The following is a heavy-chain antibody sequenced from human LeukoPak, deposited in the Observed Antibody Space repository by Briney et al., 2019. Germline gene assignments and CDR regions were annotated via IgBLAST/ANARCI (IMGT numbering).Heavy chain of an antibody. CDR2: INEDGSLK. J-gene: IGHJ4*02. V-gene: IGHV3-7*01. Sequence: RGSPRLSCAASGFAFSNFWMSWVRQAPGKGPEWVANINEDGSLKNYVDSVEGRFTVSRDNAKNALDLQMNSLRLEDTAVYYCARDWAPVSMKAVPFDCWGQGTLVTVSS. CDR1: GFAFSNFW. CDR3: ARDWAPVSMKAVPFDC. D-gene: IGHD2/OR15-2a*01.